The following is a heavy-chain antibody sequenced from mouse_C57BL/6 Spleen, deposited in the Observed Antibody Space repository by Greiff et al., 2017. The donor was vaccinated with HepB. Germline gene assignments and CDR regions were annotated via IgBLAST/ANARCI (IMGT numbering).Heavy chain of an antibody. CDR1: GYAFSSYW. J-gene: IGHJ4*01. V-gene: IGHV1-80*01. Sequence: QVQLQQSGAELVKPGASVKISCKASGYAFSSYWMNWVKQRPGKGLEWIGQIYPGDGDTNYNGKFKGKATLTADKSSSTAYMQLSSLTSEDSAVYFWARWNDYDGEYYAMDYWGQGTSVTVSS. D-gene: IGHD2-4*01. CDR2: IYPGDGDT. CDR3: ARWNDYDGEYYAMDY.